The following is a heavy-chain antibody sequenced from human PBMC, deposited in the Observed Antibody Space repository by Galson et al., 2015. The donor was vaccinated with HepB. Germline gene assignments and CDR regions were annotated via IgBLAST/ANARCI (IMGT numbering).Heavy chain of an antibody. V-gene: IGHV1-69*01. D-gene: IGHD2-2*01. J-gene: IGHJ6*03. CDR3: GVVVVPAAIRYYYYYMDV. Sequence: SCKASGGTFSSYAISWVRQAPGQGLEWMGGIIPIFGTANYAQKFQGRVTITADESTSTAYMELSSLRSEDTAVYYCGVVVVPAAIRYYYYYMDVWGKGTTVTVSS. CDR1: GGTFSSYA. CDR2: IIPIFGTA.